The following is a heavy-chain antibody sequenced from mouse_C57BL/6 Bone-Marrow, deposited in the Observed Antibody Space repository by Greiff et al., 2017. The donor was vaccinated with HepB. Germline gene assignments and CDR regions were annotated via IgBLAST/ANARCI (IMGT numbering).Heavy chain of an antibody. CDR1: GYTFTSYW. J-gene: IGHJ3*01. Sequence: LQQPGAELVKPGASVKMSCKASGYTFTSYWITWVKQRPGQGLEWIGDIYPGSGSTNYNEKFKSKATLTVDTSSSTAYMQLSSLTSEDSAVYYCAREDDYGAWFAYWGQGTLVTVSA. V-gene: IGHV1-55*01. CDR2: IYPGSGST. D-gene: IGHD2-4*01. CDR3: AREDDYGAWFAY.